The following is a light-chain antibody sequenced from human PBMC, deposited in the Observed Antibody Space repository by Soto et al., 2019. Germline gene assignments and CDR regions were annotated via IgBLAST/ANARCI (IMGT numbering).Light chain of an antibody. V-gene: IGKV1-5*03. J-gene: IGKJ1*01. Sequence: DIQMTQSPSTLSASVGDRVTITCRAGQSISGWLAWYQQKPGKAPKLLIYKASTLQSGVPSRFSGSGSAGTEFTLTISSLKPDDFATYYCQQYNTYSTWTFGQGTKVDIK. CDR3: QQYNTYSTWT. CDR1: QSISGW. CDR2: KAS.